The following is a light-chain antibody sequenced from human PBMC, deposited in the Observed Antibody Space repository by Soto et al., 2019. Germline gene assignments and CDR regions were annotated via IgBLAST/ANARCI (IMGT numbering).Light chain of an antibody. CDR3: AAWDDSLNGVL. V-gene: IGLV1-44*01. CDR1: TSNVGSNS. CDR2: NSN. Sequence: QSVLTQPPSASGTPGQRVTISCSGSTSNVGSNSVNWYQQLPGTAPKLLIYNSNRRPSGVPDRFSGSKSGTSASLAISGLQSEDEADYYCAAWDDSLNGVLFGGGTKVTVL. J-gene: IGLJ2*01.